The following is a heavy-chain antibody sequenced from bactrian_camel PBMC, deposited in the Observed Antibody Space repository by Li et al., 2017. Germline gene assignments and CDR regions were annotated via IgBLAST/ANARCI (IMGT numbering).Heavy chain of an antibody. D-gene: IGHD3*01. CDR1: GLTFDHYV. J-gene: IGHJ4*01. V-gene: IGHV3S63*01. CDR2: TRTSDGTT. CDR3: RLLPLGAWDLQGRTC. Sequence: VQLVESGGGLVQAGGSLRLSCTASGLTFDHYVMGWYRQAPGNECELVSTRTSDGTTHYTVAVQGRFTVSQDNKKNTVYLQMNSLKPEDTAVYYCRLLPLGAWDLQGRTCWGQGTQVTVS.